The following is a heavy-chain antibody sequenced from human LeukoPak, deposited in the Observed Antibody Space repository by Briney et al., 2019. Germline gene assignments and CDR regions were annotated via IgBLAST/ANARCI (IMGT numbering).Heavy chain of an antibody. D-gene: IGHD2-15*01. J-gene: IGHJ4*02. CDR3: ARDATRGGDFDS. CDR2: INEDGSTT. Sequence: GGSLRLSCAASGFTLRSYWMGWVRQTPGRGREWLANINEDGSTTYYVDSVRGRFTIPRNNADNSLYLQMNSLRAEDTAVYYCARDATRGGDFDSWGQGTLVTVSS. V-gene: IGHV3-7*01. CDR1: GFTLRSYW.